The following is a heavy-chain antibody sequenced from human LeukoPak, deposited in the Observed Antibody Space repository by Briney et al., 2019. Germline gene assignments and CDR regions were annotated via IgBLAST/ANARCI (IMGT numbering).Heavy chain of an antibody. CDR1: GGTFSSYA. Sequence: GGSLRLSCAASGGTFSSYAISWVRQAPGQGLEWMGWINPNSGGTNYAQKFQGRVTMTRDTSISTAYMELSRLRSDDTAVYYCARGRRDGYNYFDYWGQGTLVTVSS. J-gene: IGHJ4*02. D-gene: IGHD5-24*01. CDR2: INPNSGGT. CDR3: ARGRRDGYNYFDY. V-gene: IGHV1-2*02.